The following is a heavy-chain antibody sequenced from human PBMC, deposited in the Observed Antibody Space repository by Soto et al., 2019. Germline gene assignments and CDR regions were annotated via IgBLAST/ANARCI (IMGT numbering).Heavy chain of an antibody. CDR3: TKAYYDFWSGYASPYYYVMHV. D-gene: IGHD3-3*01. CDR1: GFSFSDYG. Sequence: GGSLRLSCAASGFSFSDYGMHWVRQAPGKALEWVAVISYDGSYKYYGDSVKGRFTISRDNSKNTLYLQMYSLRSEDTAVYYCTKAYYDFWSGYASPYYYVMHVWSKGFTVTIS. J-gene: IGHJ6*04. CDR2: ISYDGSYK. V-gene: IGHV3-30*18.